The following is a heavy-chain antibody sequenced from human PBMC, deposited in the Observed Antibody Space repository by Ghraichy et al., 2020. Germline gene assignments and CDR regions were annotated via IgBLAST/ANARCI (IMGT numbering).Heavy chain of an antibody. CDR2: INTDDSVI. J-gene: IGHJ4*02. CDR3: ATNLRSASSG. Sequence: GGSLRLSCAASGFTFSTYWMNWVRQAPGKGLEWVATINTDDSVIYYADSMKGRLTISRDNAKNSLYLQMNGLRVEDTAVYYCATNLRSASSGRGQGTLVTVSS. D-gene: IGHD2-15*01. V-gene: IGHV3-7*01. CDR1: GFTFSTYW.